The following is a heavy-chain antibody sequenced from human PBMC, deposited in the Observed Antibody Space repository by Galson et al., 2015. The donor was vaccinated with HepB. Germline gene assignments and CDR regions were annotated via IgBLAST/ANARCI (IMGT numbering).Heavy chain of an antibody. J-gene: IGHJ6*03. CDR3: ARISSLYMDV. CDR2: IYTSGSTM. V-gene: IGHV3-48*01. CDR1: GFTFSSYG. Sequence: SLRLSCAASGFTFSSYGMHWVRQAQGKGLEWVSYIYTSGSTMSYADSVKGRFTISRDNARNSLYLQMHSLRAEDTAVYYCARISSLYMDVWGKGTTVTVSS.